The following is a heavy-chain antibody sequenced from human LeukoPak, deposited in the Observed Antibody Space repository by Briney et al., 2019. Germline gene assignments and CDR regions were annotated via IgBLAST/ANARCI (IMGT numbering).Heavy chain of an antibody. J-gene: IGHJ4*02. D-gene: IGHD2-2*02. CDR1: GGSISSGGYS. Sequence: SQTLSLTCAVSGGSISSGGYSWSWIRQPPGKGLEWIGYIYHSGSTYYNPSLKSRVTISVDRSKNQFALKLSSVTAADTAVYYCARGEGVAPAAISYWGQGTLVTVSS. CDR3: ARGEGVAPAAISY. CDR2: IYHSGST. V-gene: IGHV4-30-2*01.